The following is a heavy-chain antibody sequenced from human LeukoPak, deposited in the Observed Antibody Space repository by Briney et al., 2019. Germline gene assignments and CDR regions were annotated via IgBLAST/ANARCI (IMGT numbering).Heavy chain of an antibody. CDR2: IYYSGST. CDR3: ARVPGGSYLTFDY. CDR1: GGSISSYY. D-gene: IGHD1-26*01. J-gene: IGHJ4*02. Sequence: SETLSLTCTVSGGSISSYYWSWIRQPPGQGLGGIGYIYYSGSTNYNPSLKSRVTISVDTSKNQFSLKLSSVTAADTAVYYCARVPGGSYLTFDYWGQGTLVTVSS. V-gene: IGHV4-59*01.